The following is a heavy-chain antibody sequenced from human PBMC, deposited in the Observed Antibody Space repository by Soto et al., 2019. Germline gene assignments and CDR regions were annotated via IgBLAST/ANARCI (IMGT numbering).Heavy chain of an antibody. J-gene: IGHJ4*02. CDR3: ASSSPFHY. CDR2: IYYSGNT. Sequence: SETLSLTCSVSSASLSSSTYYWSWIRQPPGRGPEWIGSIYYSGNTYYKPSLKSRVSISIDTSRNQFSLKLTSVTAADPGVYYCASSSPFHYWGPGILVTVSS. V-gene: IGHV4-39*01. CDR1: SASLSSSTYY. D-gene: IGHD6-6*01.